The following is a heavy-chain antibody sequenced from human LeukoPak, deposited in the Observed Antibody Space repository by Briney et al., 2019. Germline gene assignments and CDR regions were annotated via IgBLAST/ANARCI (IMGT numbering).Heavy chain of an antibody. Sequence: SETLSLTCTVSGGSISSSSYYWGWIRQPPGKGLEWIGSIYYSGSPYYNPSLKSRVTISVDTSKNQFSLNLTSVTASDTAVYYCARSLCSSYVSSCRKAFDIWGQGTMVTVSS. CDR2: IYYSGSP. CDR1: GGSISSSSYY. D-gene: IGHD6-13*01. CDR3: ARSLCSSYVSSCRKAFDI. J-gene: IGHJ3*02. V-gene: IGHV4-39*07.